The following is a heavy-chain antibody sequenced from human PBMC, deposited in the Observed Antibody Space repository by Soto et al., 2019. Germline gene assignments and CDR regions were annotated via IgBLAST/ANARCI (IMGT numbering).Heavy chain of an antibody. J-gene: IGHJ4*02. D-gene: IGHD2-2*02. V-gene: IGHV3-30*18. CDR1: GFTFSNYA. CDR2: ISSDGNNK. CDR3: AKDFRSYVYCSSTSCYTPNGY. Sequence: GGSLSLSCAASGFTFSNYAMHWVRQAPGKGLEWVALISSDGNNKYYVDSVKGRFTIYRDNSKNTLDLQMNSLRADDTALYYCAKDFRSYVYCSSTSCYTPNGYWGQGTLVTVSS.